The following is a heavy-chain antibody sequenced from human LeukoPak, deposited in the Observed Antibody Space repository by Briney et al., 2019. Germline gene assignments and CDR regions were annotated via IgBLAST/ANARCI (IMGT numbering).Heavy chain of an antibody. CDR3: ARQGSSGWYFGY. Sequence: SETLSLTCPVFGDSVSSGSYYWSWIRQPPGKGLEWIGCLYYRGSTNYNPSLKSRVTISVDTSQNQFSLKLSSVTAADTAIYYCARQGSSGWYFGYWGQGTLVTVSS. CDR1: GDSVSSGSYY. V-gene: IGHV4-61*01. CDR2: LYYRGST. D-gene: IGHD6-19*01. J-gene: IGHJ4*02.